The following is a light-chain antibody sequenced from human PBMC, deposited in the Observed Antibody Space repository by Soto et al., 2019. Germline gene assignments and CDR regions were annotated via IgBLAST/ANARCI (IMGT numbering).Light chain of an antibody. V-gene: IGKV3-20*01. CDR3: QQYGSSGT. J-gene: IGKJ1*01. Sequence: ETVLTQSPGTLSLSPGERAPLSCRASQSVSNHYVAWYQQKPGQAPRLLIYGASNRATGIPDRCSGSGSGTDFTLTISRLEPEDFAVYYCQQYGSSGTFGQGTKVDIK. CDR2: GAS. CDR1: QSVSNHY.